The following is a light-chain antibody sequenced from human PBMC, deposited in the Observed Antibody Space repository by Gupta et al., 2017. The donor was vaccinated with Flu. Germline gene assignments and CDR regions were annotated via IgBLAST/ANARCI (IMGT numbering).Light chain of an antibody. CDR1: QSVNNNL. V-gene: IGKV3-20*01. Sequence: EIVLTQSTGTLSLSPGERATLSCRASQSVNNNLLTWYQQKPGQAPRLLIYGASSRATGIPDRFSGSGSGTDFTLTIRRLEPEDFAVYYCQQYGISGYTFGQGTKLEIK. CDR3: QQYGISGYT. J-gene: IGKJ2*01. CDR2: GAS.